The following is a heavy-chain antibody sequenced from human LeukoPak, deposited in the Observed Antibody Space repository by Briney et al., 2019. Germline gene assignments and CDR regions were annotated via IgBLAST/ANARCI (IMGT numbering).Heavy chain of an antibody. CDR1: SYSISSGYY. CDR3: ARASRFCSGGSCSYYFDS. CDR2: ISHSVGT. D-gene: IGHD2-15*01. J-gene: IGHJ4*02. V-gene: IGHV4-38-2*01. Sequence: SETLSLTCVVSSYSISSGYYWGWIRQPPVEGLEWIGSISHSVGTYYNPSLKTRVTISVDTSKNQFALRLSSGTAADTAVYYCARASRFCSGGSCSYYFDSWGQGSLVTVSS.